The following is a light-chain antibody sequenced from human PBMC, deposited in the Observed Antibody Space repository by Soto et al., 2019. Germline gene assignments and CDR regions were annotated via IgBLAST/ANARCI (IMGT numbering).Light chain of an antibody. V-gene: IGLV2-8*01. CDR1: SSDVGGYNY. Sequence: QSALTQPPSASGSPGQSVTISCTGTSSDVGGYNYFSWYQQHPGKAPKLIIYEGTKRPSGVPDRFSCSKSGNTASLTVSGLQDDDEDDYYCSSYAGSNNFFGGGTKVTVL. CDR3: SSYAGSNNF. J-gene: IGLJ2*01. CDR2: EGT.